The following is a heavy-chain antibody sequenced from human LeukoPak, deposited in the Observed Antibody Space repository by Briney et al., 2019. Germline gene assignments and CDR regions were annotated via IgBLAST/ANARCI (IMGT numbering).Heavy chain of an antibody. J-gene: IGHJ4*02. CDR1: GFAFSGYS. D-gene: IGHD1-26*01. CDR2: ISTTSTSI. CDR3: ARGVGATHFDC. V-gene: IGHV3-21*06. Sequence: SGGSLRLSCAASGFAFSGYSMNWVRQAPGRGPEWVSLISTTSTSIYYADSVEGRFTVSRDNAKNLLYLQTNSLRAEDSAVYYCARGVGATHFDCWGQGALVTVST.